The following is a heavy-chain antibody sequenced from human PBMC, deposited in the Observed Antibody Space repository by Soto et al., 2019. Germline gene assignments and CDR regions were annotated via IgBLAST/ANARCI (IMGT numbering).Heavy chain of an antibody. Sequence: ASVNGACKTSGYTLTGDYMHWGRQAKGQGLEWMGWINPNSGGTNYAQKFQGWVTMTRDTSISTAYMELSRLRSDDTAVYYCAREGIVATIPKISPGIADDYGMDVWGQGTTVTVSS. CDR3: AREGIVATIPKISPGIADDYGMDV. D-gene: IGHD5-12*01. CDR2: INPNSGGT. CDR1: GYTLTGDY. J-gene: IGHJ6*02. V-gene: IGHV1-2*04.